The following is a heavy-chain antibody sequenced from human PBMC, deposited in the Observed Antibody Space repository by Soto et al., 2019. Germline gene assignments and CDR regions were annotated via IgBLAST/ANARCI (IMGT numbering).Heavy chain of an antibody. J-gene: IGHJ4*02. V-gene: IGHV4-39*01. Sequence: SETLSLTCTVSGGSISSSSYYWGWIRQPPGKGLEWIGSIYYSGSTYYNPSLKSRVTISVDTSKNQFSLKLSSVTAADTAVYYCATLVGDCSSTSCYTRVDYFDYWGQGTLVTVSS. CDR1: GGSISSSSYY. D-gene: IGHD2-2*02. CDR3: ATLVGDCSSTSCYTRVDYFDY. CDR2: IYYSGST.